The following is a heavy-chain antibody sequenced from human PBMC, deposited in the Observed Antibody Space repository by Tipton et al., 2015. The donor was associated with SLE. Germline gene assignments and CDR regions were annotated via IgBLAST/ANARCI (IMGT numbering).Heavy chain of an antibody. CDR2: IYTSGST. V-gene: IGHV4-61*02. D-gene: IGHD3-3*01. Sequence: TLSLTCTVSGGSISSGSYYWSWIRQPAGKGLEWIGRIYTSGSTNYNPSLKSRVTISADTSKNQFSLKLSSVTAADTAVYYCARMGYDFWSGYYTGDYYYYYMDVWGKGTTVTVSS. CDR3: ARMGYDFWSGYYTGDYYYYYMDV. CDR1: GGSISSGSYY. J-gene: IGHJ6*03.